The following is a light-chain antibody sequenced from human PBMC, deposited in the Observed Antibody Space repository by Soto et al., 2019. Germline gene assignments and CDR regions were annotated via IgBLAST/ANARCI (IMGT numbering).Light chain of an antibody. CDR1: QSVSSNY. V-gene: IGKV3-20*01. J-gene: IGKJ5*01. Sequence: ETVLTQSPGTLSLSPGERATLSCRASQSVSSNYLVWYQQKPGQAPRLLISGVSTRATGIPGRFSGSGSGTDFTLTISRLEPEDVAVYYCQQYAPSPAITFGQGTRVEIK. CDR2: GVS. CDR3: QQYAPSPAIT.